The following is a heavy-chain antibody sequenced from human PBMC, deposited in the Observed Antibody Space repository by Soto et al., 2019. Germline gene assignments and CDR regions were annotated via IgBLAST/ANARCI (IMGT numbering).Heavy chain of an antibody. CDR1: GYTFTSYG. V-gene: IGHV1-18*01. CDR2: ISAYNGNT. D-gene: IGHD2-15*01. Sequence: ASVKVSCKASGYTFTSYGISWVRQAPGQGLEWMGWISAYNGNTDYAQKLQGRVTMTTDTSTSTAYMEVRSLRSDDTAVYYCARDDCSGGRCYCDYWGQGTLVTVSS. CDR3: ARDDCSGGRCYCDY. J-gene: IGHJ4*02.